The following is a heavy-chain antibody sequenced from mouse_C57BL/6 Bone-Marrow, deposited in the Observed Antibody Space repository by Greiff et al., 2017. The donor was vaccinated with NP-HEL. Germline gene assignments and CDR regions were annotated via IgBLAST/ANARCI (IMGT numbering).Heavy chain of an antibody. V-gene: IGHV6-6*01. Sequence: EVMLVESGGGLVQPGGSMKLSCAASGFTFSDAWMDWVRQSPEKGLEWVAEIRNKANNHATYYAESVKGRFTISRDDSKSSVYLQMNSLRAEDTGIYYCTRPYDYDGESYFDYWGQGTTLTVSS. D-gene: IGHD2-4*01. CDR3: TRPYDYDGESYFDY. CDR1: GFTFSDAW. J-gene: IGHJ2*01. CDR2: IRNKANNHAT.